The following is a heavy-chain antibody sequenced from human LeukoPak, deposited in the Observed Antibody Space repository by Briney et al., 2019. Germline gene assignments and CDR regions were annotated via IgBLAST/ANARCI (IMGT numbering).Heavy chain of an antibody. V-gene: IGHV4-59*01. Sequence: KPSETLSLTCTVSGGSISSYYWSWIRQPPGKGLEWIGYIYYSGSTNYNPSLKSRATISVDTSKNRFSLKLSSVTAADTAVYYCARAPTVTPWYFDLWGRGTLVTVSS. CDR2: IYYSGST. J-gene: IGHJ2*01. CDR1: GGSISSYY. CDR3: ARAPTVTPWYFDL. D-gene: IGHD4-17*01.